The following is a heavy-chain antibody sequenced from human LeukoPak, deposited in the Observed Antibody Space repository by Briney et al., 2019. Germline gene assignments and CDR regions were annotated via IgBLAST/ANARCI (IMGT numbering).Heavy chain of an antibody. Sequence: GGSLRLSCAASGFTFDDYAMHWVRQAPGKCLEWVSGISWNSGSIGYADSVKGRFTISRDNAKNSLYLQMNSLRAEDMALYYCAKGGTYYDFWSGYPDYFDYRGQGTLVTVSS. D-gene: IGHD3-3*01. CDR2: ISWNSGSI. V-gene: IGHV3-9*03. J-gene: IGHJ4*02. CDR1: GFTFDDYA. CDR3: AKGGTYYDFWSGYPDYFDY.